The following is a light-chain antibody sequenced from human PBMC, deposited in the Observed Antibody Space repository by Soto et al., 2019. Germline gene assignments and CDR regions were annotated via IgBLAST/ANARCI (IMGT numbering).Light chain of an antibody. CDR2: DVS. CDR1: SSDVGGYNY. V-gene: IGLV2-11*01. CDR3: YSSARTYPYV. J-gene: IGLJ1*01. Sequence: QPVLTQPRSVSGSPGQSVTISCTGTSSDVGGYNYVSWYQQHPGKAPKLMIYDVSKRPSGVPDRFSGSKSGNAASLTISGLQAEDEADYYCYSSARTYPYVFGTGTKVTVL.